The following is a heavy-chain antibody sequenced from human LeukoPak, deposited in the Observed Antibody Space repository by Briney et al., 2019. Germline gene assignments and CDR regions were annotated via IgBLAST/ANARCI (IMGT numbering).Heavy chain of an antibody. Sequence: PGGSLRLSCAASEFTFSTYSMNWVRQAPGKGLELVSSISSSSSYIYYADSVKGRFTISRDNAKNSLYLQMNSLRAEDTAVYYCARGENNYGYYYFDYWGQGTLVTVSS. CDR3: ARGENNYGYYYFDY. V-gene: IGHV3-21*01. J-gene: IGHJ4*02. CDR2: ISSSSSYI. D-gene: IGHD5-18*01. CDR1: EFTFSTYS.